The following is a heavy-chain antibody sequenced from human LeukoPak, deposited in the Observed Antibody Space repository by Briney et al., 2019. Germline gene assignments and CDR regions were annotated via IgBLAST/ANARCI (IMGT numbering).Heavy chain of an antibody. D-gene: IGHD3-16*02. V-gene: IGHV1-8*01. CDR3: ARVSAFGGVIVLVRDAFDI. CDR1: GYTFTSCD. Sequence: ASVKLCCKASGYTFTSCDIYLVRNGTGQGIELMGWINTNSGNTGYAQKFQGRVTMTRNTPISTAYMELSSLRSEDTAVYYCARVSAFGGVIVLVRDAFDIWGQGTMVTVSS. J-gene: IGHJ3*02. CDR2: INTNSGNT.